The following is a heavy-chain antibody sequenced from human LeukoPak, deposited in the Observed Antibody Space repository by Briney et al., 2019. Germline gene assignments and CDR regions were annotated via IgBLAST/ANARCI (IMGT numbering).Heavy chain of an antibody. D-gene: IGHD3/OR15-3a*01. CDR2: IYSGGST. CDR1: GFTVSSNY. J-gene: IGHJ3*02. CDR3: ASGPTDAFDI. V-gene: IGHV3-53*04. Sequence: PGGSLRLSCAASGFTVSSNYMSWVRQAPGKGLEGVSVIYSGGSTYYADSVKGRFTISRHNSKNTLYLQMNSLRAEDTAVYYCASGPTDAFDIWGQGTMVTVSS.